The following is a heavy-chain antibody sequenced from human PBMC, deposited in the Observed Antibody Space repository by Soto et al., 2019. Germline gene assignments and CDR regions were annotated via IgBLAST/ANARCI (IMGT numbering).Heavy chain of an antibody. J-gene: IGHJ4*02. CDR2: IYWDDDK. CDR3: EHRRKDTSSYCTGRDSFDY. D-gene: IGHD2-2*01. Sequence: QITLKESGPTLVKPTQTLTLTCSFSGFSLSTTKVGVGWIRQPPGKALEWLALIYWDDDKRYNPSLKGKLTIPTEASKHQVLLTVTNKDPEVTATYYCEHRRKDTSSYCTGRDSFDYWGQGTLVTVSS. V-gene: IGHV2-5*02. CDR1: GFSLSTTKVG.